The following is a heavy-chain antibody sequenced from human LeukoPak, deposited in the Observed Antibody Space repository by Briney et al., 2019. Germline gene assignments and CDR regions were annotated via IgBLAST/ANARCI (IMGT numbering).Heavy chain of an antibody. J-gene: IGHJ2*01. CDR1: GFTFDDYA. CDR3: AKVGGDSSGYYYTFWYFDL. Sequence: GRSLRLACAASGFTFDDYAMHWARQAPGKGLEWVSGISWNSGSIGYADSVKGRFTISRDNAKNSLYLQMNSLRAEDTALYYCAKVGGDSSGYYYTFWYFDLWGRGTLVTVSS. D-gene: IGHD3-22*01. V-gene: IGHV3-9*01. CDR2: ISWNSGSI.